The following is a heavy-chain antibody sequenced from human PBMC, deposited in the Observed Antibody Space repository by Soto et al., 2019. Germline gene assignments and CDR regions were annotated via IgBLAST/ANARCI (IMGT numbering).Heavy chain of an antibody. CDR2: IRSRDSDYAT. V-gene: IGHV3-73*01. CDR3: TTYGNSSKGFDY. D-gene: IGHD6-6*01. Sequence: EVQLVESGGGLVHPGGSLKLSCAVSGFTFSGSVMHWVRQAPGKGLEWLGRIRSRDSDYATSYAESVKGRVTLSRDDSTSTAYLQVTSLKIEDTALYYCTTYGNSSKGFDYWGQGNRVTVSS. J-gene: IGHJ4*02. CDR1: GFTFSGSV.